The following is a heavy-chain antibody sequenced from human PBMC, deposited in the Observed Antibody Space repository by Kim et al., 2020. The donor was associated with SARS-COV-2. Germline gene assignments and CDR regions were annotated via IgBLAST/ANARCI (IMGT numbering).Heavy chain of an antibody. D-gene: IGHD6-13*01. Sequence: GGSLRLSCAASGFTLSTYGVHWVRQAPGKGLEWVAVISSDGSNKYYAESVKGRFTIARDNSMNTLYLQMNSLRAEDTAVYYCAKDPIAAAGNNYYGMDVWGQGTTVTVSS. CDR2: ISSDGSNK. J-gene: IGHJ6*02. CDR1: GFTLSTYG. CDR3: AKDPIAAAGNNYYGMDV. V-gene: IGHV3-30*18.